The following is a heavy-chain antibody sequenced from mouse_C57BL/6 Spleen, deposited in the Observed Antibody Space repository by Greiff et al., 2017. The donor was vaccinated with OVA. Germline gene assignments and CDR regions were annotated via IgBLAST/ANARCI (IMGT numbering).Heavy chain of an antibody. CDR1: GYTFTSYW. CDR2: LDPSDSET. J-gene: IGHJ1*03. CDR3: ASPYYYGSSYGYFDV. V-gene: IGHV1-52*01. Sequence: QVQLQQPGAELVRPGSSVKLSCTASGYTFTSYWIHWVKQRPIHCLEWIVNLDPSDSETPYNQNFKDNATLTIDQSSRTAYMQRSSLTSEDSAVYYCASPYYYGSSYGYFDVWGTGTTVTVSS. D-gene: IGHD1-1*01.